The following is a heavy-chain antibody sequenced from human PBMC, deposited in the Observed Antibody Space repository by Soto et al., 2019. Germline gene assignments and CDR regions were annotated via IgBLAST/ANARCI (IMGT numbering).Heavy chain of an antibody. Sequence: GGSLRLCCAASGFTFSSYSMNWVRQAPGKGLEWVSSISSSSSYIYYADSVKGRFTISRDNAKNSLYLQMNSLRAEDTAVYYCARRSWSGYYDYWGQGTLVTVSS. CDR2: ISSSSSYI. CDR1: GFTFSSYS. CDR3: ARRSWSGYYDY. V-gene: IGHV3-21*01. D-gene: IGHD3-3*01. J-gene: IGHJ4*02.